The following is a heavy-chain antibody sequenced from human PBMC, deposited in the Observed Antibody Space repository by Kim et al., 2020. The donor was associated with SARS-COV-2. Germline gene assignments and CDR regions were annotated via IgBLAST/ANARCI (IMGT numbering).Heavy chain of an antibody. CDR3: ARGVPGY. J-gene: IGHJ4*02. CDR2: INDSGST. Sequence: SETLSLTCAVYGCSFSGYQWSWIRQSPGKGLEWIGQINDSGSTNYNPSLNSRVTISVDTSKNQFSLKLTSVTAADTAVYYCARGVPGYWGQGTLVTVSS. CDR1: GCSFSGYQ. V-gene: IGHV4-34*01.